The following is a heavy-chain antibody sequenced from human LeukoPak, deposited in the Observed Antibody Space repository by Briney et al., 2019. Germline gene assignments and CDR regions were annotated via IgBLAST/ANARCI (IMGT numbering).Heavy chain of an antibody. J-gene: IGHJ4*02. V-gene: IGHV1-46*01. D-gene: IGHD3-10*01. CDR2: ITPNTGDT. CDR1: GYTFSSFY. Sequence: ASVKVSCKASGYTFSSFYLHWVRQAPGQGLEWMGIITPNTGDTTYAPKFQDRLIMTRDRSTSTVYMELHSLRSEDTAVYYCARSRNYYGVYFDNWGQGTPVPVSS. CDR3: ARSRNYYGVYFDN.